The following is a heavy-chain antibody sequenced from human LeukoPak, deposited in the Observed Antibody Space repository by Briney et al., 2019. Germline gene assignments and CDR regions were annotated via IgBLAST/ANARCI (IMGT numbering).Heavy chain of an antibody. D-gene: IGHD6-13*01. V-gene: IGHV3-21*01. J-gene: IGHJ4*02. CDR1: GFTFSSYA. Sequence: GGSLRLSCAASGFTFSSYAMSWVRQAPGKGLEWVSSISSSSSYIYYADSVKGRFTISRDNAKNSLYLQMNSLRAEDTAVYYCARGRAAAGTIYFDYWGQGTLVTVSS. CDR3: ARGRAAAGTIYFDY. CDR2: ISSSSSYI.